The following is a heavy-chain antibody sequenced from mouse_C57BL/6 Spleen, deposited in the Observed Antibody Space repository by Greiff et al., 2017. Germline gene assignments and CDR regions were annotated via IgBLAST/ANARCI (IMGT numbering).Heavy chain of an antibody. Sequence: ESGPGLVKPSQSLSLTCSVTGYSITSGYYWNWIRQFPGNKLEWMGYISYDGSNNYNPSLKNRISITRDTSKNQFFLKLNSVTTEDTATYYCAREGGYSNYPWAMDYWGQGTSVTVSS. CDR2: ISYDGSN. CDR3: AREGGYSNYPWAMDY. D-gene: IGHD2-5*01. CDR1: GYSITSGYY. J-gene: IGHJ4*01. V-gene: IGHV3-6*01.